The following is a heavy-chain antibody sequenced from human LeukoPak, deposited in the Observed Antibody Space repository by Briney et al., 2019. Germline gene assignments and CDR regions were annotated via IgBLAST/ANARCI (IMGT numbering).Heavy chain of an antibody. D-gene: IGHD6-6*01. J-gene: IGHJ4*02. CDR3: ARQSSSNNLGY. CDR2: IYPGDSDT. V-gene: IGHV5-51*01. CDR1: GYSFTSYW. Sequence: GASLQISCKGSGYSFTSYWIGWVRQLPGKGLEWMGIIYPGDSDTRYSPSFQGQVTISADKSISTAYLQWSSLKASDTAMYYCARQSSSNNLGYWGQGTLVTVSS.